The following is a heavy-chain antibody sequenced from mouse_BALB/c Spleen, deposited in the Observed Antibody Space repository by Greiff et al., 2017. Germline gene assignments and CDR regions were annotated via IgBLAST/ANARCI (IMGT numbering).Heavy chain of an antibody. Sequence: EVKVVESGGGLVQPGGSRKLSCAASGFTFSSFGMHWVRQAPEKGLEWVAYISSGSSTIYYADTVKGRFTISRDNPKNTLFLQMTSLRSEDTAMYYCARRYDYDVGAMDYWGQGTSVTVSS. V-gene: IGHV5-17*02. CDR3: ARRYDYDVGAMDY. CDR1: GFTFSSFG. J-gene: IGHJ4*01. CDR2: ISSGSSTI. D-gene: IGHD2-4*01.